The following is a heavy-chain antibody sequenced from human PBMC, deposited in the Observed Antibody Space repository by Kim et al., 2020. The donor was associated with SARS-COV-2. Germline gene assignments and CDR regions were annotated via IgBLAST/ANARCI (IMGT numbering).Heavy chain of an antibody. D-gene: IGHD3-22*01. Sequence: SETLSLTCAVYGGSFSGYYWSWIRQPPGKGLEWIGEINHSGSTNYNPSLKSRVTISVDTSKNQFSLKLSSVTAADTAVYYCARGGYYDSSGYYKRNWFDPWGQGTLVTVSS. V-gene: IGHV4-34*01. CDR2: INHSGST. J-gene: IGHJ5*02. CDR3: ARGGYYDSSGYYKRNWFDP. CDR1: GGSFSGYY.